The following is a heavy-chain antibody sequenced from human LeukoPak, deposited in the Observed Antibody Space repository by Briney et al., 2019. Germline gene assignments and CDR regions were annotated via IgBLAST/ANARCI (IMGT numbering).Heavy chain of an antibody. Sequence: GGSLRLSCAASGFAFSIYWMSWVRQAPGKGLEWVSLIYSGGSTYYADSVKGRFTISRDNSKNTVYLQMNSLRAEDTAVYYCAGGYYSAPNYWGQGTLVTVSS. CDR2: IYSGGST. J-gene: IGHJ4*02. CDR3: AGGYYSAPNY. V-gene: IGHV3-66*01. D-gene: IGHD2/OR15-2a*01. CDR1: GFAFSIYW.